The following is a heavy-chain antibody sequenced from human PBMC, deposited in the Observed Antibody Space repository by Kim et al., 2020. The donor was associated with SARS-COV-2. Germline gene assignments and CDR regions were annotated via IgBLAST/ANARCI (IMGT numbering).Heavy chain of an antibody. V-gene: IGHV3-33*01. J-gene: IGHJ3*02. Sequence: ADSVKGRLTISRDNSKTTLYLQMNSLRAEDTAVYYCARASGSYGDAFDIWGQGTMVTVSS. D-gene: IGHD1-26*01. CDR3: ARASGSYGDAFDI.